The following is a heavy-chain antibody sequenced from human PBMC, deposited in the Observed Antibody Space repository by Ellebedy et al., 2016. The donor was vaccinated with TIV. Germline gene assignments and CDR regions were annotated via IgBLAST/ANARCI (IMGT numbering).Heavy chain of an antibody. Sequence: AASVKVSCKASGGTFSSYAISWVRQAPGQGLEWMGWISAYNGNTNYAQKLQGRVTMTTDTSTSTAYMELRSLRSDDTAVYYCARRGEEGTAALDYWGQGTLVTVSS. J-gene: IGHJ4*02. CDR2: ISAYNGNT. CDR3: ARRGEEGTAALDY. V-gene: IGHV1-18*01. CDR1: GGTFSSYA. D-gene: IGHD2-21*02.